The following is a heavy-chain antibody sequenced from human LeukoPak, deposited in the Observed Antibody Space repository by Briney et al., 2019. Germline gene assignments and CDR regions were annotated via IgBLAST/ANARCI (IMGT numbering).Heavy chain of an antibody. Sequence: GGSLRLSCAASGFTFSSYWMSWVRQAPGKGLEWVANIKQDESEKYYVGSVKGRFTISRDNAKNSLYLQMNSLRVEDTGIYYCALSSTAGGGDDYWGQGTLVTVSS. V-gene: IGHV3-7*03. J-gene: IGHJ4*02. CDR3: ALSSTAGGGDDY. D-gene: IGHD3-16*01. CDR1: GFTFSSYW. CDR2: IKQDESEK.